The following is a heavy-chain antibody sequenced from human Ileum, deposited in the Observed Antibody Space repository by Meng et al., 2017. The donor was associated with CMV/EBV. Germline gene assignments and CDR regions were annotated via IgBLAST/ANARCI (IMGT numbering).Heavy chain of an antibody. CDR1: GYTFTGYN. Sequence: KVSCKTYGYTFTGYNMYWVRQAPGEGLEWMGWINPNSGGSNYVQKFQGRLTMTWDTSISTAYMELSSLRFDDTAVYYCARLYSSADYWGQGTLVTVSS. D-gene: IGHD6-25*01. V-gene: IGHV1-2*02. CDR2: INPNSGGS. J-gene: IGHJ4*02. CDR3: ARLYSSADY.